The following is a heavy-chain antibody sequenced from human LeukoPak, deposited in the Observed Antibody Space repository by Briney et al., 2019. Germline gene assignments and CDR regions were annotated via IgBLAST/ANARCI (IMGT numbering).Heavy chain of an antibody. J-gene: IGHJ4*02. CDR1: GGSFSGYY. CDR3: ARAAGYCSSTSCYKEQDY. D-gene: IGHD2-2*02. CDR2: INHSGST. Sequence: PSETLSLTCAVYGGSFSGYYWSWIRQPPGKGLEWIGEINHSGSTNYNPSLKSRVTISVDTSKNQFSLKLSSVTAADTAVYYCARAAGYCSSTSCYKEQDYWGQGTLVTVSS. V-gene: IGHV4-34*01.